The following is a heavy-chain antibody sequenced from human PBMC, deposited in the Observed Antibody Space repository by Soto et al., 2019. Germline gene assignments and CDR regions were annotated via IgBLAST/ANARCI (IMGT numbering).Heavy chain of an antibody. J-gene: IGHJ5*02. Sequence: GGSLRLSCSASGFTFSSYAMHWVRQAPGKGLEYVSAISSNGGSTYYADSVKGRFTISRDNSKNTLYLQMSSLRAEDTAVYYCVKGTTYDILTGVWFDPWGQGSLVTVSS. CDR1: GFTFSSYA. D-gene: IGHD3-9*01. CDR2: ISSNGGST. CDR3: VKGTTYDILTGVWFDP. V-gene: IGHV3-64D*06.